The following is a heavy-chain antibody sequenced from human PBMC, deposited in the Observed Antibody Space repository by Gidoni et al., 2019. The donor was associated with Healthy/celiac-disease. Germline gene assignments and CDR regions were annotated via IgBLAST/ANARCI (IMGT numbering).Heavy chain of an antibody. CDR3: AKVQVPAAAGPYYYYGMDV. J-gene: IGHJ6*02. CDR1: GFTFRSYA. CDR2: ISGSGGST. D-gene: IGHD6-13*01. Sequence: EVPLLESGGGLVQPGGSLRLSCAASGFTFRSYAMSWVRQAPGKGLEWVSAISGSGGSTYYADSVKGRFTISRDNSKNTLYLQMNSLRAEDTAVYYCAKVQVPAAAGPYYYYGMDVWGQGTTVTVSS. V-gene: IGHV3-23*01.